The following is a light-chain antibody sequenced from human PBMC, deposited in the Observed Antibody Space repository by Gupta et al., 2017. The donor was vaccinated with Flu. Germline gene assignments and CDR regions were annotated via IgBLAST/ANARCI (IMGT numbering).Light chain of an antibody. J-gene: IGLJ1*01. CDR3: GTWDSSLSAGEV. CDR2: DNN. Sequence: VLTQPPSVSAAQGQKVTSSCSGSSSNIGNNYVSWYQQLPGTAPQLLIYDNNKRPSGIPDRFSGSKSGSSATLGITGLQTGDEADYYCGTWDSSLSAGEVFGTGTKVTVL. V-gene: IGLV1-51*01. CDR1: SSNIGNNY.